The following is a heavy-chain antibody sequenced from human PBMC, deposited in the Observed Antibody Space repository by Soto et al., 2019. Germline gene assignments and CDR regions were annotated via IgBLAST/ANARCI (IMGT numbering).Heavy chain of an antibody. J-gene: IGHJ5*02. Sequence: PSETLSLTCAVSGGSISSSNWWSWVRQPPGKGLEWIGEIYHSGSTNYNPSLKSRVTISVDKSKNQFSLKLSSVTAADTAVYYCASNRGYSSSWPPYNWFDPWGQGTLVTVSS. CDR2: IYHSGST. V-gene: IGHV4-4*02. CDR1: GGSISSSNW. D-gene: IGHD6-13*01. CDR3: ASNRGYSSSWPPYNWFDP.